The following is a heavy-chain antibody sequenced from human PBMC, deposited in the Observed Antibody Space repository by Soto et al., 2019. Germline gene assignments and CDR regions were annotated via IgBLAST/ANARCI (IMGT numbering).Heavy chain of an antibody. CDR1: GFTFSSYA. CDR3: AREHDIVVVTAISGCDY. Sequence: GGSLRLSCAASGFTFSSYAMHWVRQAPGKGLEWVAVISYDGSNKYYADSVKGRFTISRDNSKNTLYLQMNSLRAEDTAVYYCAREHDIVVVTAISGCDYWGQGTLVTVSS. D-gene: IGHD2-21*02. CDR2: ISYDGSNK. J-gene: IGHJ4*02. V-gene: IGHV3-30-3*01.